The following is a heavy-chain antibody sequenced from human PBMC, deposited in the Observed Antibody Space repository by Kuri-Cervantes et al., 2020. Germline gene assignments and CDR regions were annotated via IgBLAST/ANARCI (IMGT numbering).Heavy chain of an antibody. Sequence: SETLSLTCSVSGASISSNHWSWIRQPPGKGLEWIGNIYYSGSTNYNPSLKSRVTISVDTSKNQFSLNLSSVTAADTAVYYCARQEGGKVGAVDYWGQGTLVTVSS. D-gene: IGHD1-26*01. J-gene: IGHJ4*02. V-gene: IGHV4-59*08. CDR2: IYYSGST. CDR3: ARQEGGKVGAVDY. CDR1: GASISSNH.